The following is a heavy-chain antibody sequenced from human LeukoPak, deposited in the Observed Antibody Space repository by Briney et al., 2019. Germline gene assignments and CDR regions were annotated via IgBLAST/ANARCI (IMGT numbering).Heavy chain of an antibody. CDR1: GFTFDDYA. J-gene: IGHJ3*02. Sequence: GGSLRLSCAASGFTFDDYAMHWVRQAPGKGLEWVSGISWNSGSIGYADSVKGRFTISRDNAKNSPYLQMNSLRAEDTALYYCAKDITYYYDNSGYSDAFDIWGQGTMVTVSS. CDR3: AKDITYYYDNSGYSDAFDI. D-gene: IGHD3-22*01. V-gene: IGHV3-9*01. CDR2: ISWNSGSI.